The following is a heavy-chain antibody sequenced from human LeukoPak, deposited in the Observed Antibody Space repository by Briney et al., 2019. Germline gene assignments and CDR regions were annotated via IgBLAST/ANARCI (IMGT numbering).Heavy chain of an antibody. J-gene: IGHJ5*02. CDR2: IIPDGTTQ. V-gene: IGHV3-7*01. Sequence: PGGSLRLSCAASGFTFSNYWMSWVRQAPGKGLEWAASIIPDGTTQYYVDSMKGRFTISRDNAKNSLYLQVNSLRVEDTAVYYCADVDANAWGQGTLVTVSS. D-gene: IGHD2-15*01. CDR1: GFTFSNYW. CDR3: ADVDANA.